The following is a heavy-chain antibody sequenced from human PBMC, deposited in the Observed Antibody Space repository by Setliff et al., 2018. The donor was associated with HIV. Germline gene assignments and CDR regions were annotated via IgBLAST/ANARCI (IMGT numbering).Heavy chain of an antibody. CDR2: ISPYNGNT. D-gene: IGHD2-15*01. Sequence: ASVKVSCKASGYTFSNYGISWVRQAPGQGLEWMGWISPYNGNTNYVQKLQGRVTITTDTSTSTAYMELRSLRSDDTALYYCASLATTRWDYWGRGTLVTVSS. J-gene: IGHJ4*02. V-gene: IGHV1-18*01. CDR1: GYTFSNYG. CDR3: ASLATTRWDY.